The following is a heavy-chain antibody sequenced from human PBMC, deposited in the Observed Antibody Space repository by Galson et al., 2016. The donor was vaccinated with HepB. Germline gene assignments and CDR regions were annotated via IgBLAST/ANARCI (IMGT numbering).Heavy chain of an antibody. CDR3: ARDASGWGSGGFDP. V-gene: IGHV4-31*03. D-gene: IGHD2-21*01. CDR2: IYYIGTT. Sequence: TLSLTCTVSGASISSVGYYWTWIRQHPGKGLEWIGYIYYIGTTYYNPSLKSRVTISVDTSTNQFSLKLNSVTAADTAVYYCARDASGWGSGGFDPWGQGTLVTVSS. CDR1: GASISSVGYY. J-gene: IGHJ5*02.